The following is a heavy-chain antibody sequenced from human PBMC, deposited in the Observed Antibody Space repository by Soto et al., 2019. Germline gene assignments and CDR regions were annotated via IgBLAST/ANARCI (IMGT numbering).Heavy chain of an antibody. J-gene: IGHJ3*02. D-gene: IGHD2-21*02. CDR2: ISGSGSVI. Sequence: GGSLRLSCEVSGFTFNSYEMNWVRQPPGKGLEWISYISGSGSVIYYADSVKGRFTISRDNAKNSLYLQMINLRAEDTAVYYCARERCGGDCSVVDAFDIWGQGTMVTVSS. CDR3: ARERCGGDCSVVDAFDI. V-gene: IGHV3-48*03. CDR1: GFTFNSYE.